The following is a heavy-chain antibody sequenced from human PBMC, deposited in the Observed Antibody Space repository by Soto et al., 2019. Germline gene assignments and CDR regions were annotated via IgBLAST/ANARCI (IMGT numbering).Heavy chain of an antibody. CDR1: GGTFSSYA. CDR3: ARETGTIYYYYYGMDV. Sequence: QVQLVQSGAEVKKTGSSVKVSCKASGGTFSSYAVSWVRQAPGQGLEWMGGIIPLFGTTSYAQKFQGRVTITADESTNTAYMELSSLRSEDTAVYYCARETGTIYYYYYGMDVWGQGTTVTVSS. D-gene: IGHD1-7*01. V-gene: IGHV1-69*12. CDR2: IIPLFGTT. J-gene: IGHJ6*02.